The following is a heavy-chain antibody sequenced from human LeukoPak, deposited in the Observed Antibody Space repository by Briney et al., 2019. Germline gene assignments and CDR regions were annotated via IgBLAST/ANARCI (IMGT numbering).Heavy chain of an antibody. CDR1: GGSISSSSYY. V-gene: IGHV4-39*07. J-gene: IGHJ4*02. CDR3: ARALGPLLDY. Sequence: SETLSLTCTVSGGSISSSSYYWGWIRQPPGKGLEWIGSIYYSGSTYYNPSLKSRVTISVDTSKNQFSLKLGSVTAADTAVYYCARALGPLLDYWGQGTLVTVSS. CDR2: IYYSGST.